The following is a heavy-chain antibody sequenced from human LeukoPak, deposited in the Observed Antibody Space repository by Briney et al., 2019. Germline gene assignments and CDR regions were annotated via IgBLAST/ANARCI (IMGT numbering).Heavy chain of an antibody. V-gene: IGHV3-30*18. J-gene: IGHJ4*02. Sequence: QPGRSLRLSCAASGFTFSSYGMHWVRQAPGKGLEWVAVISYDGSNKYYADSVKGRFTISRDNSKNTLYLQMNSLRAEDTAVYYCAKGYCSSTSCYGDYWGQGTLVTVSS. D-gene: IGHD2-2*01. CDR2: ISYDGSNK. CDR3: AKGYCSSTSCYGDY. CDR1: GFTFSSYG.